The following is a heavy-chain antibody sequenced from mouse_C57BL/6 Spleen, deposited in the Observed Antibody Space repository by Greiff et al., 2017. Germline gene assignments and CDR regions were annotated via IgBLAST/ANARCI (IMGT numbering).Heavy chain of an antibody. CDR2: INPYNGGT. J-gene: IGHJ3*01. Sequence: EVQLQESGPVLVKPGASVKMSCKASGYTFTDYYMNWVKQSHGKSLEWIGVINPYNGGTSYNQKFKGKATLTVDKSSSTAYMELNSLTSEDSAVXYCARREGRGFAYWGQGTLVTVSA. V-gene: IGHV1-19*01. CDR3: ARREGRGFAY. CDR1: GYTFTDYY.